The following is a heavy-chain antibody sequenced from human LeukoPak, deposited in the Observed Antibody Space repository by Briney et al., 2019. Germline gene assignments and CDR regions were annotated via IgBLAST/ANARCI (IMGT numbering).Heavy chain of an antibody. CDR1: GGSFSGYY. V-gene: IGHV4-34*01. J-gene: IGHJ4*02. CDR3: ARGGSIAARPLDY. D-gene: IGHD6-6*01. CDR2: INHSGST. Sequence: PSETLSLTCAVYGGSFSGYYWSWSRQPTGKGLKWIGEINHSGSTNYNPSLKSRVTISVDTSKNQFSLKLSSVTAADTAVYYCARGGSIAARPLDYWGQGTLVTVSS.